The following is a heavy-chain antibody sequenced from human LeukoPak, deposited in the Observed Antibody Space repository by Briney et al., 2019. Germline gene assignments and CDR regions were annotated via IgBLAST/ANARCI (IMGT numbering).Heavy chain of an antibody. CDR3: ARYQKDIVVVPASAWFDP. Sequence: SETLSLTCAVYGGSFSGYYWGWIRQPPGKGLEWLGEINHSGSTNYNPSLKSRVIISVDTSKNQFSLKLSSVTAADTAVYYCARYQKDIVVVPASAWFDPWGQGTLVTVSS. CDR1: GGSFSGYY. D-gene: IGHD2-2*01. CDR2: INHSGST. V-gene: IGHV4-34*01. J-gene: IGHJ5*02.